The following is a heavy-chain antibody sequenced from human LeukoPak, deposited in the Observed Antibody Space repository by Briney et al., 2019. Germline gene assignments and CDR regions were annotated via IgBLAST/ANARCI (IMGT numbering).Heavy chain of an antibody. J-gene: IGHJ3*02. CDR2: ISYDGSNK. Sequence: GGPLRLSCAASGFTFSSYAMHGVRQAPGKGLEWLAVISYDGSNKYYADSVKGRFTISRDNSKNTLYLQMNSLRAEDTAVYYCARDLDSSGPHGDAFDIWGQGTMVTVSS. V-gene: IGHV3-30-3*01. CDR1: GFTFSSYA. D-gene: IGHD6-19*01. CDR3: ARDLDSSGPHGDAFDI.